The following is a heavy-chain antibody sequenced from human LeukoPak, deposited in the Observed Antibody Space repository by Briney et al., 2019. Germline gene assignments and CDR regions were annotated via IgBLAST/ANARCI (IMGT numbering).Heavy chain of an antibody. Sequence: PGRSLRLSCAASGFTFDDYAMHWVRQAPGKGLEWVSGISWNSGSIGYADSVKGRFTISRDNAKNSLYLQMNSLRAEDTALYYCAKEDSIFGVATNWFDPWGQGTLVTVSS. D-gene: IGHD3-3*01. CDR3: AKEDSIFGVATNWFDP. CDR1: GFTFDDYA. J-gene: IGHJ5*02. V-gene: IGHV3-9*01. CDR2: ISWNSGSI.